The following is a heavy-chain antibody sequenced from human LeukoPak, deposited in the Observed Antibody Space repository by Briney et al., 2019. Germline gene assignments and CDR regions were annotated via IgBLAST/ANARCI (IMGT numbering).Heavy chain of an antibody. V-gene: IGHV1-18*01. Sequence: GASVKVSCKASGGTFSSYAISWVRQAPGQGLEWMGWISAYNGNTNYAQKLQGRVTMTTDTSTSTAYMELRSLRSDDTAVYYCARVPGDVYYDSSGYYLFDYWGLGTLVTVSS. CDR2: ISAYNGNT. D-gene: IGHD3-22*01. CDR3: ARVPGDVYYDSSGYYLFDY. CDR1: GGTFSSYA. J-gene: IGHJ4*02.